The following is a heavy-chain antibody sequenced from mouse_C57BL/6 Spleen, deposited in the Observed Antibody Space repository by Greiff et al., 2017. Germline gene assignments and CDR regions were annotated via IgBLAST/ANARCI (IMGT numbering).Heavy chain of an antibody. CDR3: ARRAFTTVVATKPMDY. J-gene: IGHJ4*01. CDR1: GYTFTGYW. CDR2: ILPGSGST. V-gene: IGHV1-9*01. D-gene: IGHD1-1*01. Sequence: QVQLQQSGAELMKPGASVKLSCKATGYTFTGYWIEWVKQRPGHGLEWIGEILPGSGSTNYNEKFKGKATFTADTSSNTAYMQLSSLTTEDSALXNCARRAFTTVVATKPMDYWGQGTSVTVSS.